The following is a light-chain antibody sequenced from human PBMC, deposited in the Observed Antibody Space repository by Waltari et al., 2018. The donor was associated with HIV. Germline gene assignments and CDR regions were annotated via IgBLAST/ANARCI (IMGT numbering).Light chain of an antibody. J-gene: IGLJ3*02. CDR1: SSNIGSNY. CDR3: AAWDDSLSGWV. V-gene: IGLV1-47*01. Sequence: QSVLTQPPSASGTPGQRVTISCSGSSSNIGSNYVYWYQQLHGTAPKLLIYRNNRRPSGVPDRFSGSKSGTSASRAISGLRSEDEADYYCAAWDDSLSGWVFGGGTKLTVL. CDR2: RNN.